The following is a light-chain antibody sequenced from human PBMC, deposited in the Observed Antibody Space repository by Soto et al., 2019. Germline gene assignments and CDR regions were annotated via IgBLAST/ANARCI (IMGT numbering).Light chain of an antibody. V-gene: IGKV1-5*03. CDR1: QTISSW. CDR3: QAYLDRVRT. Sequence: DIQMTQSPSTLSGSVGDRVTITCRASQTISSWLAWYQQKPGKAPKLLIYKASTLKSGVPSRFSGSGSGTEFTLTIRSLQSDDFEVYYLQAYLDRVRTF. J-gene: IGKJ1*01. CDR2: KAS.